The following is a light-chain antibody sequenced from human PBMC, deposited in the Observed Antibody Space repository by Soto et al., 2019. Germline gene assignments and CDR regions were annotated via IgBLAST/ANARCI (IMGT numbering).Light chain of an antibody. V-gene: IGLV1-40*01. CDR1: SSNIGAGYE. CDR2: GNS. CDR3: QSYDSSPSGWV. J-gene: IGLJ3*02. Sequence: QSVLTQPPSVSGAPGQRVTISCTGSSSNIGAGYEVQWYQQLPGTAPKLLIYGNSNRPSGVPDRFSGSKSGTSASLAITGLQAEDEADYYCQSYDSSPSGWVFGGGTKLTVL.